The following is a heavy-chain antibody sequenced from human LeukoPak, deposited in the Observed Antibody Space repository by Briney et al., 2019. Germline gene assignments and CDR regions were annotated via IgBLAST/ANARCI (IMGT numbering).Heavy chain of an antibody. D-gene: IGHD2-15*01. V-gene: IGHV1-69*04. Sequence: GASVKVSCKASGGTFSSYAISWVRQAPGQGLEWMGRIIPILGIANYAQKFQGRVTITADKSTSTAYMKLSSLRSEDTAVYYCARGSNYCSGGSCYSDLDYWGQGTLVTVSS. CDR1: GGTFSSYA. J-gene: IGHJ4*02. CDR2: IIPILGIA. CDR3: ARGSNYCSGGSCYSDLDY.